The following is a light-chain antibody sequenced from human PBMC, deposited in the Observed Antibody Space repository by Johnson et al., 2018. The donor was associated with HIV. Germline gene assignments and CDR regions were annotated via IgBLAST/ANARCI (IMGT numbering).Light chain of an antibody. CDR3: ATWDSSLSLYV. Sequence: QSVLTQPPSVSAAPGQKVTISCSGSSSNIGNNYVSWYQQLPGTAPKLLIYDNNKRPSGIPDRFSGSKSGTSATLGITGLQTGDEADYYCATWDSSLSLYVFGTGTKVTAL. CDR1: SSNIGNNY. V-gene: IGLV1-51*01. J-gene: IGLJ1*01. CDR2: DNN.